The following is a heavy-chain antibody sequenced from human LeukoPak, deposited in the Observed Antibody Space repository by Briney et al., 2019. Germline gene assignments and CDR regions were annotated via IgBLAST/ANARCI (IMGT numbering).Heavy chain of an antibody. Sequence: GGSLRLPCAASGFTFSSYAMSWVRQAPGRGLEWVSAISGSGGSTYYADSVKGRFTISRDNSKNTLYLQMNSLRAEDTAVYYCANGGDYFDYWGQGTLVTVSS. J-gene: IGHJ4*02. V-gene: IGHV3-23*01. D-gene: IGHD3-16*01. CDR1: GFTFSSYA. CDR2: ISGSGGST. CDR3: ANGGDYFDY.